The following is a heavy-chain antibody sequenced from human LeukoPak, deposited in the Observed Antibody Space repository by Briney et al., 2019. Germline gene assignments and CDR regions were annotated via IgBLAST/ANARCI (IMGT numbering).Heavy chain of an antibody. CDR3: ARMFRSSWYINWFDP. CDR2: MSHSGSS. CDR1: GGSISSAGYY. V-gene: IGHV4-39*07. J-gene: IGHJ5*02. D-gene: IGHD6-13*01. Sequence: PSETLSLTCTVSGGSISSAGYYWGYIRQPPGKGLQWIGIMSHSGSSYYNPSLKSRVTISLETSKNQFSLKLNFVTAADTAMYYCARMFRSSWYINWFDPWGQGTLVTVSS.